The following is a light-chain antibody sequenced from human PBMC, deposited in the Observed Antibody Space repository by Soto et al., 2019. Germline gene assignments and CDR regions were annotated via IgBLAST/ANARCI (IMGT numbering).Light chain of an antibody. CDR3: ETWDSNTPE. Sequence: QPVLTQSSSASASLGSSVKLTCTLSSGHSSYIIAWHQQQPGKAPRYLMKLEGSGSYNKGSGVPDRFSGSSSGADRYLTISNLQFEDEADYYCETWDSNTPEFGGGTKVTVL. CDR2: LEGSGSY. J-gene: IGLJ3*02. V-gene: IGLV4-60*02. CDR1: SGHSSYI.